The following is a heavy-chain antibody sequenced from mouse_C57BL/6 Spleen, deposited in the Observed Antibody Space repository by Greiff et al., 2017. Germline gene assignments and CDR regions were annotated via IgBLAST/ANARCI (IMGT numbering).Heavy chain of an antibody. J-gene: IGHJ3*01. CDR1: GYTFTSYW. V-gene: IGHV1-72*01. Sequence: VKQSCKASGYTFTSYWMHWVKQRPGRGLEWIGRIDPNSGGTKYNEKFKSKATLTVDKPPSTAYMQLSRLTSEDSAVYYCARQGLWGVLSWFAYWGQGTLVTVSA. CDR2: IDPNSGGT. CDR3: ARQGLWGVLSWFAY. D-gene: IGHD1-1*02.